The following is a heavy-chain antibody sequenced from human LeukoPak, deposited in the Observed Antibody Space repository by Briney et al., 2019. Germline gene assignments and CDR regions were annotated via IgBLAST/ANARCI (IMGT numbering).Heavy chain of an antibody. CDR1: GGTFSSYA. J-gene: IGHJ6*03. V-gene: IGHV1-2*06. Sequence: ASVKVSCKASGGTFSSYAISWVRQAPGQGLEWMGRINPNSGGTNYAQKFQGRVTMTRDTSISTAYMELSRLRSDDTAVYYCTRSRYFYYMDVWGKGTTVTVSS. CDR2: INPNSGGT. CDR3: TRSRYFYYMDV.